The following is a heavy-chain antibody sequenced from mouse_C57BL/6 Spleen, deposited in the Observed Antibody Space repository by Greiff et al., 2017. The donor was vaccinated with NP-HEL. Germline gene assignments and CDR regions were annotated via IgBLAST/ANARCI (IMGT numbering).Heavy chain of an antibody. CDR1: GYTFTSYW. CDR2: IHPNSGST. D-gene: IGHD1-1*01. J-gene: IGHJ3*01. CDR3: ARAYGSSYSFAY. Sequence: VQLQQPGAELVKPGASVKMSCKASGYTFTSYWMHWVKQRPGQGLEWIGMIHPNSGSTNYNEKFKSKATLTVDKSSSTAYMQLSSLTSEDSAVYYCARAYGSSYSFAYWGQGTLVTVSA. V-gene: IGHV1-64*01.